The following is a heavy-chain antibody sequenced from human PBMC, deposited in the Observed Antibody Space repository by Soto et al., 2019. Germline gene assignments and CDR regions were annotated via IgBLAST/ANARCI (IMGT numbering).Heavy chain of an antibody. CDR2: ISPYSGNT. CDR1: GYIFVNYG. J-gene: IGHJ6*04. Sequence: QVQLVQSGDEVRKPGSSVKVSCKASGYIFVNYGIAWVRQAPGQGLEWMGWISPYSGNTHYASKVQGRLTMTTDTSTGTVYMDLGSLTSADTAGYYCGLVDNFITPTPPDVWGEGTTVTVSS. CDR3: GLVDNFITPTPPDV. V-gene: IGHV1-18*01. D-gene: IGHD2-8*02.